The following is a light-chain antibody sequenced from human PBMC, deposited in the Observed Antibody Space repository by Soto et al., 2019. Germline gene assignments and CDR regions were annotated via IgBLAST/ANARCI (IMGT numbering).Light chain of an antibody. J-gene: IGLJ2*01. V-gene: IGLV2-11*01. CDR2: DVS. CDR3: CSYAGTYTYV. CDR1: TSDVGGYNY. Sequence: QSALTQPRSVSGSPGQSVTISCTGTTSDVGGYNYVSWYQQHPDKAPKLMIYDVSKRPSGVPDRFSGSKSGNTASLTISGLQAEDEADYYCCSYAGTYTYVFGGGTKLTVL.